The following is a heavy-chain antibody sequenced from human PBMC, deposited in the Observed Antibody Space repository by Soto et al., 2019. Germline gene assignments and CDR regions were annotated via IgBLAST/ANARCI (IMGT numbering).Heavy chain of an antibody. J-gene: IGHJ4*02. CDR1: GYTLTELS. Sequence: GASVKVSCKVSGYTLTELSMHWVRQAPGKGLEWMGGFDPEDGETIYAQKFQGRVTMTEDTSTDTAYMELSSLRSEDTAVYYCATGTDWYSSGWRHFDYWGQGTLVTSPQ. CDR3: ATGTDWYSSGWRHFDY. D-gene: IGHD6-19*01. V-gene: IGHV1-24*01. CDR2: FDPEDGET.